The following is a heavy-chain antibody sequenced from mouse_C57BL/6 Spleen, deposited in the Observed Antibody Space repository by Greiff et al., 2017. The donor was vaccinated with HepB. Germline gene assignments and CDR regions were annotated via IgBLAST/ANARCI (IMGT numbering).Heavy chain of an antibody. V-gene: IGHV1-15*01. CDR3: TRSASSGYGAY. Sequence: SGAELVRPGASVTLSCKASGYTFTDYEMHWVKQTPVHGLEWIGAIDPETGGTAYNQKFKGKAILTADKSSSTAYMELRSLTSEDSAVYYCTRSASSGYGAYWGQGTLVTVSA. D-gene: IGHD3-2*02. CDR1: GYTFTDYE. J-gene: IGHJ3*01. CDR2: IDPETGGT.